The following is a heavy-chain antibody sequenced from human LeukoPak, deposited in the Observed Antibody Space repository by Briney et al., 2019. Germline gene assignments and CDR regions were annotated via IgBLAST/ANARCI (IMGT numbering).Heavy chain of an antibody. CDR3: ARGGPYCGGDCYSGLDY. Sequence: GESLKISCKGSGYSFTSYWIGWVRQMPRKGLEWMGIIYPGDSDTRYSPSFQGQVTISADKSISTAYLQWSSLKASDTAMYYCARGGPYCGGDCYSGLDYWGQGTLVTVSS. V-gene: IGHV5-51*01. D-gene: IGHD2-21*02. CDR2: IYPGDSDT. J-gene: IGHJ4*02. CDR1: GYSFTSYW.